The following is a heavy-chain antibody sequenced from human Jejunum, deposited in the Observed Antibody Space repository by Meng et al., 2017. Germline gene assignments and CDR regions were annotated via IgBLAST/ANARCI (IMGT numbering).Heavy chain of an antibody. D-gene: IGHD3-10*02. V-gene: IGHV4-39*01. CDR3: ARLTYVRYFDY. Sequence: QLQLQESGPGLVKPSETLSLTCTVSGDSITSSSYYWAWIRQPPGTGLEWSGGIRHSGSTYYNPSLKSRVSLTVDRSKNQFSLNLNSVATADTAVYYCARLTYVRYFDYWGQGTLVTVSS. J-gene: IGHJ4*02. CDR2: IRHSGST. CDR1: GDSITSSSYY.